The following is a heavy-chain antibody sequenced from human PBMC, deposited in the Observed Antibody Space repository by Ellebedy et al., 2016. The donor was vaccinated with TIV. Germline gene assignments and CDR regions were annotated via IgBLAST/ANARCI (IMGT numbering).Heavy chain of an antibody. CDR2: LYHTGIT. D-gene: IGHD6-19*01. Sequence: MPSETLSLTCPVSGGSIRTSSWSWIRQPPGKGLEWIGSLYHTGITNYNPSLKSRVTMSVDVSKSQFSLTLGSVIAADTAIYYCARGASGGFFDNWGQGTLVTVSS. CDR3: ARGASGGFFDN. V-gene: IGHV4-59*01. J-gene: IGHJ4*02. CDR1: GGSIRTSS.